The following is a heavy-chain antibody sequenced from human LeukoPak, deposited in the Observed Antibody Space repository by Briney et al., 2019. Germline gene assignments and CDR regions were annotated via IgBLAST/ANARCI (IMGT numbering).Heavy chain of an antibody. CDR1: GFDISYNY. Sequence: GGSMRLSCVASGFDISYNYVGWVRQAPGKGLEWVSVIHTGGTTHYTDSVKGRFTISKDNSNNTVYLQMNSVRVEDTAVYYCARVWFGYFFQWGQGALVTVSS. D-gene: IGHD3-10*01. CDR3: ARVWFGYFFQ. J-gene: IGHJ4*02. V-gene: IGHV3-53*01. CDR2: IHTGGTT.